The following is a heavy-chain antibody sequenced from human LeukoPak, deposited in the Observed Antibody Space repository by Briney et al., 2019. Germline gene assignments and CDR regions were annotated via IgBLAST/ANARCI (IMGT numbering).Heavy chain of an antibody. D-gene: IGHD3-10*02. V-gene: IGHV3-48*03. CDR2: ISSSGSTI. Sequence: GGALRLSCAASGFTFSSYEMNWVRQAPGKGLEWVSYISSSGSTIYYADSVKGRFTISRDNAKNSLYLQMNSLRAEDTAVYYCAELGMIGGVWGKGTTVTISS. CDR3: AELGMIGGV. CDR1: GFTFSSYE. J-gene: IGHJ6*04.